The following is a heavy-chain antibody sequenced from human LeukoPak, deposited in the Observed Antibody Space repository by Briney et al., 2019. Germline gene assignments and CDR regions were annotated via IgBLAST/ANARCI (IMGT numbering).Heavy chain of an antibody. CDR1: GFTVSNNC. CDR2: IHNSGNT. J-gene: IGHJ4*02. CDR3: AGSIAAAGDY. Sequence: GGSLRLSCAASGFTVSNNCMGWVRQAPGKGLEWVSVIHNSGNTYYADSVKGRFTISRDNSKNTLYLQMSSLRAEDTAVYYCAGSIAAAGDYWGQGTLVTVSS. V-gene: IGHV3-53*01. D-gene: IGHD6-25*01.